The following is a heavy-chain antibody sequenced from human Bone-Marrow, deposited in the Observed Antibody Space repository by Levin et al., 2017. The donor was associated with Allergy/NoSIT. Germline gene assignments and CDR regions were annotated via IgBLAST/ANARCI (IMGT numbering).Heavy chain of an antibody. CDR3: ARDYNVAVAGYFDY. Sequence: GASVKVSCAASGFTFSSYRMNWVRQAPGKGLEWVSSISSSSSYIYYADSVKGRFTISRDNAKNSLYLQMNSLRAEDTAVYYCARDYNVAVAGYFDYWGQGTLVTVSS. D-gene: IGHD6-19*01. V-gene: IGHV3-21*01. CDR2: ISSSSSYI. CDR1: GFTFSSYR. J-gene: IGHJ4*02.